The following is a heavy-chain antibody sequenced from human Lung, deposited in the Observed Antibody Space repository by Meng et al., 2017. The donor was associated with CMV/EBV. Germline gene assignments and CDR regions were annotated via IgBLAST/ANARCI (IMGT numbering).Heavy chain of an antibody. CDR2: IISEADGGTT. CDR3: ATDLYYDDSGLRDY. D-gene: IGHD3-22*01. J-gene: IGHJ4*02. CDR1: STFSNAW. V-gene: IGHV3-15*01. Sequence: STFSNAWMSWVRQAPGKGLEWVGRIISEADGGTTHHAAPVKGRFTISRDDSKNTLYLQMNSLKTEDTAMYYCATDLYYDDSGLRDYWGRGTLVTVSS.